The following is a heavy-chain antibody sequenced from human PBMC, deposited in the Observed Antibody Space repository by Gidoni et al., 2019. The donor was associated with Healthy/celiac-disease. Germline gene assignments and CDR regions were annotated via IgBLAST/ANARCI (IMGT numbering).Heavy chain of an antibody. V-gene: IGHV3-74*01. Sequence: EVPLVESGGGVIQPAGSRRLSCAASGFTFTNYWMHWVRQAPGKGLVWVSRISVDGRTTNYADSVQGRFTISRDNAKNTLYLQMNSLRAEDTAVYYCAGSRYGGSRSDYWGQGTLVTVSS. J-gene: IGHJ4*02. CDR2: ISVDGRTT. CDR1: GFTFTNYW. CDR3: AGSRYGGSRSDY. D-gene: IGHD1-26*01.